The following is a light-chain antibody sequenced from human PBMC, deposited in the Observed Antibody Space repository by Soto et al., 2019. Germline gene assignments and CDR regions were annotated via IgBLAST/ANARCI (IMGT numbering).Light chain of an antibody. Sequence: DIQMTQSPSTLSGSVGDRVTITCRASQTISSWLAWYQQKPGKAPKLLIYKASTLKSGVPSRFSGSGSGTEFTLTISSLQSEDFAVYYCQQYNNWWTFGQGTKVE. CDR3: QQYNNWWT. V-gene: IGKV1-5*03. J-gene: IGKJ1*01. CDR1: QTISSW. CDR2: KAS.